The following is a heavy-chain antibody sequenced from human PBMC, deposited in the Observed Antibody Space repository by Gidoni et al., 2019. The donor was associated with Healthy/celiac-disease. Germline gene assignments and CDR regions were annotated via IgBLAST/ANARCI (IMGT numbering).Heavy chain of an antibody. Sequence: QVQLVESGGGVVQPGRSLRLSCAASGFTFGSYGRHWVRQAPGKGLEWVAVIWYDGSNKYYADSVKGRFTISRDNSKNTLYLQMNSLRAEDTAVYYCARGASYCSGGSCYWYFDYWGQGTLVTVSS. CDR1: GFTFGSYG. CDR2: IWYDGSNK. D-gene: IGHD2-15*01. V-gene: IGHV3-33*01. J-gene: IGHJ4*02. CDR3: ARGASYCSGGSCYWYFDY.